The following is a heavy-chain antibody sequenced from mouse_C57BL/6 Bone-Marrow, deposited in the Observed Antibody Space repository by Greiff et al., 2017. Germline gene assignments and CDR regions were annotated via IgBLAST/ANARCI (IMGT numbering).Heavy chain of an antibody. CDR3: ARGAIVRSFAY. Sequence: QVQLQQPGAELVKPGASVKLSCKASGYTFTSYWMHWVKQRPGQGLEWIGMIHPNSGSTNYNEKFKSKATLTVDKSSSTADMQLSSLTSEDSAVYYCARGAIVRSFAYWGRGTRVTVTA. CDR2: IHPNSGST. V-gene: IGHV1-64*01. J-gene: IGHJ3*01. CDR1: GYTFTSYW.